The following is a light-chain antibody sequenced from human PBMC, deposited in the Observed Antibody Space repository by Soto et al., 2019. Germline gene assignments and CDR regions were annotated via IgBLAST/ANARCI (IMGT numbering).Light chain of an antibody. CDR2: ATS. Sequence: DVQMTQSPSSLSAFVGDRVTITCRASQGIAPYLAWFQRKPGKVPKLLIYATSTLQSGVPSRFSGSGSGTDFTLTINCLQPEDVGTYYCQKYNSVPLTFGGGTKVEIK. CDR1: QGIAPY. V-gene: IGKV1-27*01. J-gene: IGKJ4*01. CDR3: QKYNSVPLT.